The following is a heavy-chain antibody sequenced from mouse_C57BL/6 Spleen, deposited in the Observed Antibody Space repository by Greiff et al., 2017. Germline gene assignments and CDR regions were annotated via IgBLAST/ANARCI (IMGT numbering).Heavy chain of an antibody. J-gene: IGHJ4*01. Sequence: VQLQQSGAELVKPGASVKISCKASGYAFSSYWMNWVKQRPGKGLEWIGQIYPGDGDTNYNGNFKGKATLTADKSSSTAYMQLSSLTSADSAVYFCARGGYFAMDYWGQGTSVTVSS. V-gene: IGHV1-80*01. CDR3: ARGGYFAMDY. CDR2: IYPGDGDT. CDR1: GYAFSSYW.